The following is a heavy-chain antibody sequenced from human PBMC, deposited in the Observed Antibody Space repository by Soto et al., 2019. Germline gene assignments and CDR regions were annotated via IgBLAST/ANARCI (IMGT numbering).Heavy chain of an antibody. CDR1: GYTFTSYG. V-gene: IGHV1-18*01. CDR3: ARGLIAAAGSKGYYYGMDV. J-gene: IGHJ6*02. Sequence: GASVKVSCKASGYTFTSYGISWVRQAPGQGLEWMGWISAYNGNTNYAQKLQGRVTMTTDTSTSTAYMELRSLRSDDTAVYYCARGLIAAAGSKGYYYGMDVWGQGTTVTVSS. CDR2: ISAYNGNT. D-gene: IGHD6-13*01.